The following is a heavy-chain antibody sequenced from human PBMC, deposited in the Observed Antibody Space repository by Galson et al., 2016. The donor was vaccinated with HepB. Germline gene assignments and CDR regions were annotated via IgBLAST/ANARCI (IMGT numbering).Heavy chain of an antibody. Sequence: SLRLSCAASPFTFDNKPMSWVRQAPGKGLEWVSVISGTGDTTCADSVRGRFNISRDNSKNTLYPQMNSLRADDTAVYYCAKVNWAVASYFWGRGILVTVSS. D-gene: IGHD3-9*01. J-gene: IGHJ1*01. V-gene: IGHV3-23*01. CDR2: ISGTGDTT. CDR3: AKVNWAVASYF. CDR1: PFTFDNKP.